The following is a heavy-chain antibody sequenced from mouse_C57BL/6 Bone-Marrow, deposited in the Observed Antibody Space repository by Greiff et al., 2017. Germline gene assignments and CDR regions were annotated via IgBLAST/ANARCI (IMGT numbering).Heavy chain of an antibody. CDR2: FYPGSGSI. D-gene: IGHD1-1*01. CDR1: GYTFTEYT. Sequence: VQLQQSGAELVKPGASVKLSCKASGYTFTEYTIHWVKQRSGQGLEWIGWFYPGSGSIKYNEKFKDKATLTADKSSSTVYMELSRLTSEDSAVDFCARHEEGLYYGSRNWFAYWGQGTLVTVSA. CDR3: ARHEEGLYYGSRNWFAY. J-gene: IGHJ3*01. V-gene: IGHV1-62-2*01.